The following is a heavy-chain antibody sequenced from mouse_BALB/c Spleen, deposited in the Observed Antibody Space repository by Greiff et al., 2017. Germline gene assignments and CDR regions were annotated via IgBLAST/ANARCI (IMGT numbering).Heavy chain of an antibody. CDR1: GYAFSSSW. CDR2: IYPGDGDT. D-gene: IGHD2-10*01. Sequence: QVQLQQSGPELVKPGASVKISCKASGYAFSSSWMNWVKQRPGQGLEWIGRIYPGDGDTNYNGKFKGKATLTADKSSSTAYMQLSSLTSVDSAVYFCARHLLSYYYAMDYWGQGTSVTVSS. CDR3: ARHLLSYYYAMDY. V-gene: IGHV1-82*01. J-gene: IGHJ4*01.